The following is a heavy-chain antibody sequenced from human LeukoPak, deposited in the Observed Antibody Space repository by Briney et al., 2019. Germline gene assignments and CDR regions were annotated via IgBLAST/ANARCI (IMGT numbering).Heavy chain of an antibody. CDR3: ARDCSSTSCLPSAYYYYYYMDV. J-gene: IGHJ6*03. CDR1: RYTFTSYY. Sequence: ASVKDSCKASRYTFTSYYMHWVRPAPGQGLEWMGIINPSGGSTSYAQKFQGRVTMTRDMSTSTVYMELSSLRSEDTAVYYCARDCSSTSCLPSAYYYYYYMDVWGKGTTVTVSS. CDR2: INPSGGST. V-gene: IGHV1-46*01. D-gene: IGHD2-2*01.